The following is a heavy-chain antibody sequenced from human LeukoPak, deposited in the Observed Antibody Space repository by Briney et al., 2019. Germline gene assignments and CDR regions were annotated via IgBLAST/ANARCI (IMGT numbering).Heavy chain of an antibody. CDR3: ARDYGFWSGYPY. J-gene: IGHJ4*02. CDR2: INPSGGST. Sequence: PGASVKGSCKASGYTLSSYYMHWVRQAPGQGLGWMGIINPSGGSTSYAQKFQGRVTMTRDTSTRTVYMEVSSLRSEDTAVYYCARDYGFWSGYPYWGQGTLVTVSS. CDR1: GYTLSSYY. D-gene: IGHD3-3*01. V-gene: IGHV1-46*01.